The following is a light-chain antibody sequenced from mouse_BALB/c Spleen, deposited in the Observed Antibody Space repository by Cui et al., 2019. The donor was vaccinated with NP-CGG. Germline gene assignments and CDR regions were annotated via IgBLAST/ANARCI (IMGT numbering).Light chain of an antibody. CDR3: ALWYSNHWV. CDR2: GTN. V-gene: IGLV1*01. Sequence: QAVVSQESAVSTSPGETGTLTCRSSTGAVTTSNYANWVQEKPDHLFTGLIGGTNNRAPGVPARFSGSLIGDKAALTITGAQTEDEAIYFCALWYSNHWVFGGGTKLTVL. J-gene: IGLJ1*01. CDR1: TGAVTTSNY.